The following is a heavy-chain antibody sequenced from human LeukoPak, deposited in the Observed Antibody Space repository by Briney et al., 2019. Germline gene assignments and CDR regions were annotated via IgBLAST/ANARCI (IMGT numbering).Heavy chain of an antibody. D-gene: IGHD3-10*01. CDR1: GFTFDDYA. V-gene: IGHV3-9*01. CDR3: AKDTRHYYGSGSYFDY. J-gene: IGHJ4*02. CDR2: ISWNSGSI. Sequence: GRSLRLSCAASGFTFDDYAMHWVRQAPGKGLEWVSGISWNSGSIGYADSVKGRFTISRDNAKNSLYLQMNSLRAEDTALYYCAKDTRHYYGSGSYFDYWGQGTLATVSS.